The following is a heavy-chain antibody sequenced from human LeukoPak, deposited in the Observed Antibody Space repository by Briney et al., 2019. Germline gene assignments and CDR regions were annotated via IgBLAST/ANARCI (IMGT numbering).Heavy chain of an antibody. Sequence: SETLSLTCTVYGGSISSYYWSWIRQPPGKGLEWIVYIYYSGSTNYNPSLKSRVTISVDTSKNQFSLKLSSVTAADTAVYYCARLTTYYDILTGQGYDAFDIWGQGTMVTVSS. V-gene: IGHV4-59*01. D-gene: IGHD3-9*01. CDR3: ARLTTYYDILTGQGYDAFDI. J-gene: IGHJ3*02. CDR1: GGSISSYY. CDR2: IYYSGST.